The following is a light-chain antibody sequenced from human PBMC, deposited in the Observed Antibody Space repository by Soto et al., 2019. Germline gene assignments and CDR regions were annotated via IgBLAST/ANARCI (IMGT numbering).Light chain of an antibody. Sequence: IQMAQSPSSLSASVGDRVTITCRASQGIRNDLGWYQQKTGKAPKILIYAASRLQSGVPSRFRGSGSGTDFTLTISRLQPEDFETYYCQQSYSNPFTFGGGTKVDIK. CDR3: QQSYSNPFT. CDR1: QGIRND. J-gene: IGKJ4*01. CDR2: AAS. V-gene: IGKV1-6*01.